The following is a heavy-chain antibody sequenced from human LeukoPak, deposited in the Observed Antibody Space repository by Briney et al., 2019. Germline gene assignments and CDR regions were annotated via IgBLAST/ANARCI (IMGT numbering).Heavy chain of an antibody. CDR2: IYYSGST. V-gene: IGHV4-31*03. D-gene: IGHD4-17*01. CDR1: GGSISSGGYY. Sequence: SETLSLTCTVSGGSISSGGYYWSWIRQHPGKGLEWIGYIYYSGSTYYNPSLKSRVTISVDTSKNQFSLKLSSVTAADTAVYYCATLDYGDYVHFDYWGQGTLVTVSP. CDR3: ATLDYGDYVHFDY. J-gene: IGHJ4*02.